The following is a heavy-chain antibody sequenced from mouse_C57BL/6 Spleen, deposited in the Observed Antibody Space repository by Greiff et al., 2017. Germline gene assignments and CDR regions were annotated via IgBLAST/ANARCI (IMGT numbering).Heavy chain of an antibody. Sequence: VQLQQSGPELVKPGASVKISCKASGYTFTDYYMNWVKQSHGKSLEWIGDINPNNGGTSYNQKFKGKATLTVDKSSSTAYMELRSLTSEDAAVYYCARNYDDAWFAYWGQGTLVTVSA. D-gene: IGHD2-3*01. CDR2: INPNNGGT. J-gene: IGHJ3*01. CDR3: ARNYDDAWFAY. CDR1: GYTFTDYY. V-gene: IGHV1-26*01.